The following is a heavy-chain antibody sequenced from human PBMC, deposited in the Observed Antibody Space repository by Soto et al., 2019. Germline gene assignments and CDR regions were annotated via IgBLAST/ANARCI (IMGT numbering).Heavy chain of an antibody. D-gene: IGHD1-26*01. CDR1: GYTFTSYA. CDR2: INAGNGNI. CDR3: ARDTVGATRGFDY. V-gene: IGHV1-3*01. J-gene: IGHJ4*02. Sequence: ASVKVSCKASGYTFTSYAMHWVRQAPGQRLEWMGWINAGNGNIKYSQKFQGRITITRDTSASTAYMELSSLRSEDTAVYYCARDTVGATRGFDYWGQGTLVTVSS.